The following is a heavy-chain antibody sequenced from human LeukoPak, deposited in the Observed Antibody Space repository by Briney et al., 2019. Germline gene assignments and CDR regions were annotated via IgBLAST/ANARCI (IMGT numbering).Heavy chain of an antibody. V-gene: IGHV3-48*01. D-gene: IGHD2-2*01. CDR2: ISSSSPTI. CDR1: EFSVGSNY. J-gene: IGHJ4*02. CDR3: ARARGYCSSTSCSKGSGLFDY. Sequence: PGGSLRLSCAASEFSVGSNYMNWVRQAPGKGLEWVSYISSSSPTIYYADSVKGRFTISRDNAKNSLYLQMNSLRAEDTAVYYCARARGYCSSTSCSKGSGLFDYWGQGTLVTVSS.